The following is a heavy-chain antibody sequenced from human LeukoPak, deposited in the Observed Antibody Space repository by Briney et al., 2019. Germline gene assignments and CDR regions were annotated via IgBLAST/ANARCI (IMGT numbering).Heavy chain of an antibody. Sequence: GASVKVSCKASGGTFSSYAISWVRQAPGQGLEWMGWISAYNGNTNYAQKLQGRVTMTTDTSTSTAYMELSSLRSEDTAVYYCARDRYSSSWLYYFDYWGQGTLVTVSS. J-gene: IGHJ4*02. D-gene: IGHD6-13*01. CDR1: GGTFSSYA. CDR2: ISAYNGNT. V-gene: IGHV1-18*01. CDR3: ARDRYSSSWLYYFDY.